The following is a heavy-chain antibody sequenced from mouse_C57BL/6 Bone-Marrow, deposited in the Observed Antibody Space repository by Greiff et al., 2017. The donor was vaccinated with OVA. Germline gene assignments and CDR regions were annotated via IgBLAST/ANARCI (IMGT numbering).Heavy chain of an antibody. CDR1: GYTFTSYW. CDR2: IDPSDSYT. D-gene: IGHD3-2*02. V-gene: IGHV1-69*01. CDR3: ARQHRLPYYCDY. J-gene: IGHJ2*01. Sequence: QVQLQQPGAELVMPGASVKLSCKASGYTFTSYWMHWVKQRPGQGLEWIGEIDPSDSYTNYNQKFKGKSTLTVDKSSSTAYMQLSSLTSEDSAVYYCARQHRLPYYCDYWGQGTTLTVSS.